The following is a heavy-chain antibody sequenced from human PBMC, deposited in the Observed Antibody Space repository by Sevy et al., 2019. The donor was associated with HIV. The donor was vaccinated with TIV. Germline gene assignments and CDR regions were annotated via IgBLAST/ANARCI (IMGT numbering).Heavy chain of an antibody. J-gene: IGHJ5*02. Sequence: ASVKVSCKASGYTFTGYYMHWVRQAPGQGLEWMGWINPNSGGTNYAQTFQGRVTMTRDTSISTAYMELSRLRSDDTAVYYCARDRVLGYCSSTSCYGFDPWGQGTLVTVSS. CDR1: GYTFTGYY. V-gene: IGHV1-2*02. CDR3: ARDRVLGYCSSTSCYGFDP. CDR2: INPNSGGT. D-gene: IGHD2-2*01.